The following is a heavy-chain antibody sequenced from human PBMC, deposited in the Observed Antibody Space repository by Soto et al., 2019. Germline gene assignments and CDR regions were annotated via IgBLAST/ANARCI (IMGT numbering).Heavy chain of an antibody. V-gene: IGHV3-33*01. D-gene: IGHD1-1*01. CDR1: GFIFSSYG. Sequence: QVQLVESGGGVVQPGRSLRVSCAASGFIFSSYGMHWVRQAPGKGLEWVAVIWYDGSNKYHADSVKGRFTISRDNSKNTVHQQMNSLRAEDTAVYYCARDRGGGYFYGMDVWGQGTMVTVSS. CDR3: ARDRGGGYFYGMDV. CDR2: IWYDGSNK. J-gene: IGHJ6*02.